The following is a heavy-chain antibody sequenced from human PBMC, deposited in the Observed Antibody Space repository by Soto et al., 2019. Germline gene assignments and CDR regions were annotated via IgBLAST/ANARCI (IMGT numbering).Heavy chain of an antibody. CDR2: IYYSGST. J-gene: IGHJ4*02. CDR3: ARVPMVRGVIRDY. CDR1: GGSISSYY. D-gene: IGHD3-10*01. Sequence: SETLSLTCTVSGGSISSYYWSWIRQPPGKGLEWIGYIYYSGSTNYNPSLKSRVTISVDTSKNQFSLKLSSVTAADTAVYYCARVPMVRGVIRDYWGQGTLVTVSS. V-gene: IGHV4-59*01.